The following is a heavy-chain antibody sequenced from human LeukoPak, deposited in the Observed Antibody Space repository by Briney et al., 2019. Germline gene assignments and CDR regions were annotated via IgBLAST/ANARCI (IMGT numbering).Heavy chain of an antibody. D-gene: IGHD3-10*01. CDR3: TRLSYYGSGLLDY. Sequence: GESLRISCKASGYSFTNYWISWVRQMPGKGLEWMGRIDPSDSSTNYSPSLQGHVTISADKSINTAYLQWSSLKASDTAMYYCTRLSYYGSGLLDYWGQGTRVTVSS. CDR1: GYSFTNYW. V-gene: IGHV5-10-1*01. CDR2: IDPSDSST. J-gene: IGHJ4*02.